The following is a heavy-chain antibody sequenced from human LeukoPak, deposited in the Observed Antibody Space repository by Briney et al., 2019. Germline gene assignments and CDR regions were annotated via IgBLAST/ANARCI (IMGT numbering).Heavy chain of an antibody. J-gene: IGHJ6*03. CDR3: ARVYSNFNYYYYMDV. CDR1: GDSISSSRYS. V-gene: IGHV4-39*07. D-gene: IGHD4-11*01. Sequence: SETLSLTCTVSGDSISSSRYSWGWIRQPPGKGLEWIASITYSGYTYYNPSLKSRVTISIDTSKNQFSLKLSSVTAADTAVYYCARVYSNFNYYYYMDVWGKGTTVTVSS. CDR2: ITYSGYT.